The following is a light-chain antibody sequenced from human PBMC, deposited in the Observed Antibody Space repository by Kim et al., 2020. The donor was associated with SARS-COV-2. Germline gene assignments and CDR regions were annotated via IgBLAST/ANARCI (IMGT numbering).Light chain of an antibody. CDR3: QVWDRSSDREV. V-gene: IGLV3-21*04. CDR1: NIARKS. Sequence: PRKAYNLTYGGNNIARKSVHVYQPKPGQAPVLVIYYNTDRPSGIPERFSGSNSGNTATLTISRVEAGDEADYFCQVWDRSSDREVFGGGTKLTVL. CDR2: YNT. J-gene: IGLJ3*02.